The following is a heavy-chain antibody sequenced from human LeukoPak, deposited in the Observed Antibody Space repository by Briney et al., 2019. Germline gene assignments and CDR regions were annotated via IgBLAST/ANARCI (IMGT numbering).Heavy chain of an antibody. CDR3: ARYGDYGFDY. CDR2: IYYSGST. D-gene: IGHD4-17*01. Sequence: SETLSLTCTASGGSISSYYWSWIRQPPGKGLEWIGYIYYSGSTNYNPSLKSRVTISVDTSKNQFSLKLSSVTAADTAVYYCARYGDYGFDYWGQGTLVTVSS. CDR1: GGSISSYY. V-gene: IGHV4-59*01. J-gene: IGHJ4*02.